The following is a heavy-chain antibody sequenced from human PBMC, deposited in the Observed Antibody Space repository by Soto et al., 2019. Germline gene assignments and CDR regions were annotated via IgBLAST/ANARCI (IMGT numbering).Heavy chain of an antibody. D-gene: IGHD6-13*01. CDR1: GFTFFNYA. J-gene: IGHJ4*02. CDR3: PSGYSSSWHYY. V-gene: IGHV3-30-3*01. Sequence: QVQLVESGGGVVQPGRSLRLSCAASGFTFFNYAMHWVRQAPGKGLNWVASISYDGSNKYYADSVKGRFTISRDDSKNTLSLQMNSLRAEDTAVYYCPSGYSSSWHYYWGQGTLVTVSS. CDR2: ISYDGSNK.